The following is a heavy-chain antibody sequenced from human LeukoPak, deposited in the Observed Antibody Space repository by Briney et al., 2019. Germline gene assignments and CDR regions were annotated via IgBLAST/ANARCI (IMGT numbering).Heavy chain of an antibody. D-gene: IGHD6-6*01. Sequence: ASVKVSCKASGYTFTGYYMHWVRQAPGQGLEWMGRINPNSGGTNYAQKFQGRVTMTRDTSISTAYMELSRMSSEDTGVYHCARDIEYSSSFDFWGQGTLVTVFS. CDR2: INPNSGGT. J-gene: IGHJ4*02. CDR1: GYTFTGYY. V-gene: IGHV1-2*05. CDR3: ARDIEYSSSFDF.